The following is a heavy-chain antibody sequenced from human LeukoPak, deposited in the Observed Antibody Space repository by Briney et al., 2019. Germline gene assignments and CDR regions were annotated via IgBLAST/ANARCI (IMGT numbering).Heavy chain of an antibody. CDR1: GYTFTGYY. CDR2: INPNSGGT. D-gene: IGHD3-9*01. Sequence: ASVKVSCKASGYTFTGYYMHWVRQAPGQGLEWMGWINPNSGGTNYAQKFQGRVTMTRDTSISTAYMELGRLRSDDTAVYYCARERAVYDILTGYYGYYYYGMDVWGQGTTVTVSS. V-gene: IGHV1-2*02. J-gene: IGHJ6*02. CDR3: ARERAVYDILTGYYGYYYYGMDV.